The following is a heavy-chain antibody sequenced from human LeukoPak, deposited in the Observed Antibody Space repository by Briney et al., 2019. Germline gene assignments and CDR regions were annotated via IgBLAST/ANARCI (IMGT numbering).Heavy chain of an antibody. D-gene: IGHD2-15*01. J-gene: IGHJ4*02. CDR2: ISWNSGSV. CDR1: GFTFNGYA. CDR3: VKDIQASAGGYFDY. V-gene: IGHV3-9*01. Sequence: GGSLRLSCAASGFTFNGYAMHWVRQAPGKGLEWVSGISWNSGSVGYADSVKGRFTISRDNVKNSLYLQMNSLRAEDTALYYCVKDIQASAGGYFDYWGQGTLVTGSS.